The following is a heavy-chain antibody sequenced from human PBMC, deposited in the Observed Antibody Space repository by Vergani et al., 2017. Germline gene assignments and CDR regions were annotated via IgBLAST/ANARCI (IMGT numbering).Heavy chain of an antibody. CDR3: TKGSRGYTGYFFDY. D-gene: IGHD5-12*01. Sequence: EVQLLESGGGLIQPGGTLRLSCAASGFSFDNHAMSWVRQAPGKGLEWVSSVRGSSATPYYADSVKGRFIISRDNSKNTLHLQMNSLRADDTAVYYCTKGSRGYTGYFFDYWGQGTLATVSS. J-gene: IGHJ4*02. V-gene: IGHV3-23*01. CDR1: GFSFDNHA. CDR2: VRGSSATP.